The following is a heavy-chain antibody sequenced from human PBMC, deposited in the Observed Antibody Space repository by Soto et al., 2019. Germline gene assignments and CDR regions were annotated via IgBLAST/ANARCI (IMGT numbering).Heavy chain of an antibody. CDR1: GYTFNAFY. D-gene: IGHD4-17*01. J-gene: IGHJ6*02. CDR3: ARVALGYDYADV. Sequence: ASVKVSCKAFGYTFNAFYMHWVRQAPGQGLEWMGVINPSGDGTSYAQKFQGRVTMTRDTSTSTVYMELSSLRSEDTAVYYCARVALGYDYADVWGQVTTFTACS. CDR2: INPSGDGT. V-gene: IGHV1-46*02.